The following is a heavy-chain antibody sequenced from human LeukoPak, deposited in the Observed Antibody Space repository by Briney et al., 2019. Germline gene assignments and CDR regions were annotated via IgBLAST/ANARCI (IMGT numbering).Heavy chain of an antibody. Sequence: GGSLRLSCAASGFTFSNYWMHWVRQAPGKGLVWVSRIKFDGSSTSYADSVKGRFTISRDNAKDTLYLQMNSLRVEDTAMYYCVKDDYFSYWGQGILVTVPS. D-gene: IGHD4/OR15-4a*01. CDR3: VKDDYFSY. J-gene: IGHJ4*02. CDR1: GFTFSNYW. V-gene: IGHV3-74*01. CDR2: IKFDGSST.